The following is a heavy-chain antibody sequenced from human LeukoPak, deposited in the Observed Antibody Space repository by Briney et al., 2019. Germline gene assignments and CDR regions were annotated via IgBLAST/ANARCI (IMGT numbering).Heavy chain of an antibody. CDR2: ISYSGST. J-gene: IGHJ4*02. V-gene: IGHV4-59*01. Sequence: SETLSLTCTVSGGSISSYYWSWIRQPPGKGLDWVGYISYSGSTNYNPSLKSRVTISVDTSKNQFSLKLSSVTAADTAIYYCARDGRAGSLFAYWGQGILVTVSS. D-gene: IGHD6-19*01. CDR3: ARDGRAGSLFAY. CDR1: GGSISSYY.